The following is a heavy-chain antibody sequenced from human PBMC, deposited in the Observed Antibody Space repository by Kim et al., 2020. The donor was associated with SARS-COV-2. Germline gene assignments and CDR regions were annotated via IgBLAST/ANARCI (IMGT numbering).Heavy chain of an antibody. V-gene: IGHV3-30*04. Sequence: GGSLRLSCAASAFTFNNFAMHWVRQTPGKGLEWVAFISYDGSNKLSADSVKGRFTISRDNSKNTVYLQMNSLRDEDTAVYYCARGSSSWYYFEYWGQGTLVTVSS. J-gene: IGHJ4*02. D-gene: IGHD6-13*01. CDR2: ISYDGSNK. CDR1: AFTFNNFA. CDR3: ARGSSSWYYFEY.